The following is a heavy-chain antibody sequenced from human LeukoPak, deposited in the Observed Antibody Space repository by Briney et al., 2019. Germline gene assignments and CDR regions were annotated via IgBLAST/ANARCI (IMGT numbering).Heavy chain of an antibody. Sequence: PGGSLRLSCAASGFTFSSYSMNWVRQAPGKGLEWVSAISGSGKSNSPWYADSVKGRFTISGDNSKNTLYLQMNSLRAEDTAVYYCARSDTYYYGSEYWGQGTLVTVSS. CDR1: GFTFSSYS. D-gene: IGHD3-10*01. J-gene: IGHJ4*02. CDR3: ARSDTYYYGSEY. CDR2: ISGSGKSNSP. V-gene: IGHV3-23*01.